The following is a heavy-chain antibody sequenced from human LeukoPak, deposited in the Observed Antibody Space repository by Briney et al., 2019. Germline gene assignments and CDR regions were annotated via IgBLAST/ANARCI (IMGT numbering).Heavy chain of an antibody. J-gene: IGHJ3*02. Sequence: PGGSLRLSCAASGFTFSSYAMSWVRQAPGKGLEWVSAISGSGGSTYYADSVKGRFTISRDNAKNSLYLQMNSLRVEDTAVYYCARDGAHDSSGYYLNTFDIWGQGTMVTVSS. V-gene: IGHV3-23*01. CDR2: ISGSGGST. CDR3: ARDGAHDSSGYYLNTFDI. D-gene: IGHD3-22*01. CDR1: GFTFSSYA.